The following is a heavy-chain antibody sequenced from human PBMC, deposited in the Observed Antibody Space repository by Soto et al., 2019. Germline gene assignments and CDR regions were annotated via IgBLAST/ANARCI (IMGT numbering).Heavy chain of an antibody. CDR2: IIPVFGIV. J-gene: IGHJ6*02. D-gene: IGHD3-22*01. V-gene: IGHV1-69*19. CDR1: GGTLSNSA. Sequence: QLQLAQAGADVKKAGSSVKVSCKASGGTLSNSAFSWVRQAPGQGLEWMGGIIPVFGIVNYAQKFQDRVTITADESTSTAYMDLRSLRSEDTAVYFCATGRIVVVGSRAYYGMDVWGPGTTVTV. CDR3: ATGRIVVVGSRAYYGMDV.